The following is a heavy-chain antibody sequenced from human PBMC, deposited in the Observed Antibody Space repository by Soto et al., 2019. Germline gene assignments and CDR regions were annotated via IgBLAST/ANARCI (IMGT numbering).Heavy chain of an antibody. V-gene: IGHV3-33*01. CDR3: ARDGLDYYGSGSYGGMDV. CDR1: GFTFSSYG. D-gene: IGHD3-10*01. J-gene: IGHJ6*02. CDR2: IWYDGSNK. Sequence: GGSLRLSCAASGFTFSSYGMHWVRQAPGKGLEWVAVIWYDGSNKYYADSVKGRFTISRDNSKNTRYLQMNSLRAEDTAVYYCARDGLDYYGSGSYGGMDVWGQGTTVTVSS.